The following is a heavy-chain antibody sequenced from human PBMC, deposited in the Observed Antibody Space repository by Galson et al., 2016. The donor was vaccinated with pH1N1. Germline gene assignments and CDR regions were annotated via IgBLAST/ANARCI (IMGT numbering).Heavy chain of an antibody. Sequence: TLSLTCTVSGASISSGGYHWSWIRRSAGKGLEWIGHVYSSGRTNYSPSLKSRVTISIDASKNQFSLKLDSVTAAETAIYYCARDRSVLRYFDWLTNWFDPWGQGALVTVSS. CDR3: ARDRSVLRYFDWLTNWFDP. V-gene: IGHV4-61*09. J-gene: IGHJ5*02. CDR2: VYSSGRT. CDR1: GASISSGGYH. D-gene: IGHD3-9*01.